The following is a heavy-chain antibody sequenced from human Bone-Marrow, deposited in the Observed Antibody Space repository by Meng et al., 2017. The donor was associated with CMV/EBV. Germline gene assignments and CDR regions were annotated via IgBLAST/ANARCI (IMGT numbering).Heavy chain of an antibody. V-gene: IGHV3-48*04. CDR2: ISSSSSTI. Sequence: GGSLRLSCAASGFTFSSYSMNWVRQAPGKGLEWVSYISSSSSTIYYADSVKGRFTISRDNAKNSPYRQMNSLRAEDTAVYYGARDTVAAPNNWFDPGAREPWSPSPQ. D-gene: IGHD6-19*01. CDR3: ARDTVAAPNNWFDP. CDR1: GFTFSSYS. J-gene: IGHJ5*02.